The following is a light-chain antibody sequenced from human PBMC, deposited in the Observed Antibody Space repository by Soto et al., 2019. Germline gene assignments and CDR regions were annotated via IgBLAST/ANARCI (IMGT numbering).Light chain of an antibody. CDR2: EGS. J-gene: IGLJ3*02. CDR3: CSYAGSSTWG. Sequence: QSVLTQSASVSGSPGQSITISCTGTSSDVGSYNLVSWYQQHPGKAPKLMIYEGSKRPSGVSNRFSGSKSGNTASLTISGLQAEDEADYYCCSYAGSSTWGFGGGTKLTVL. V-gene: IGLV2-23*01. CDR1: SSDVGSYNL.